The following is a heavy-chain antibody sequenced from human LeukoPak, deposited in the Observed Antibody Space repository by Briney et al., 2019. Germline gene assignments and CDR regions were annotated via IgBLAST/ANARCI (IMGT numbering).Heavy chain of an antibody. CDR3: ARDEGKVGAMAV. Sequence: ASVKVSCKASGYTFTSYGISWVRQALGQGLEWMGRISAYNGNTNYAQKLQGRVTMTTDTSTSTAYMELRSLRSDDTAVYYCARDEGKVGAMAVWGQGTLVTVSS. CDR1: GYTFTSYG. D-gene: IGHD1-26*01. J-gene: IGHJ4*02. CDR2: ISAYNGNT. V-gene: IGHV1-18*01.